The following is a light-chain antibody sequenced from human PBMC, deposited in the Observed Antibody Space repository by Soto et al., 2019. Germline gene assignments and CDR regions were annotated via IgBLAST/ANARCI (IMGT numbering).Light chain of an antibody. V-gene: IGKV3-15*01. J-gene: IGKJ5*01. Sequence: EIVLTQSPGTLSLSPGERATLSCRASQSVRNSYLAWYQQKPGQAPRLLXYGASTRATGIPARFSGAGSGTEVTXXISSLQFEDFAVYYCQQYSSWPLITFGQGTRREIK. CDR1: QSVRNSY. CDR2: GAS. CDR3: QQYSSWPLIT.